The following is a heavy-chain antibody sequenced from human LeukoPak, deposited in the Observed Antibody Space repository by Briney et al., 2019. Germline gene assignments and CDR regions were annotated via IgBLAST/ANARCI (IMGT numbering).Heavy chain of an antibody. J-gene: IGHJ4*02. CDR1: GGTISSRSYY. CDR3: ASDRLIGGSGPTLV. D-gene: IGHD3-10*01. V-gene: IGHV4-39*07. CDR2: IYYSGST. Sequence: ETLSLTCTVSGGTISSRSYYWGWLRQPPGKGLVGFGSIYYSGSTYYNPSLKRRVTISVDASKNQFSLKLNSVTAADTAVYYSASDRLIGGSGPTLVWGPGTLVTVSS.